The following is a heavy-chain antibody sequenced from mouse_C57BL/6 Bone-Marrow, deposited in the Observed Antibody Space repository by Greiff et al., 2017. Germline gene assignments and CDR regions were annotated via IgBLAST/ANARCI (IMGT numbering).Heavy chain of an antibody. J-gene: IGHJ3*01. V-gene: IGHV1-61*01. CDR2: IYPSDSDT. CDR3: AREGITTVVEGFAY. D-gene: IGHD1-1*01. CDR1: GYTFTSYW. Sequence: VQLQQPGAELVRPGSSVKLSCKASGYTFTSYWMDWVKQRPGQGLEWIGNIYPSDSDTHYNQKFKDKATLTVDKSSSTAYMQLSSLTSEDSAVYYCAREGITTVVEGFAYWGQGTLVTVSA.